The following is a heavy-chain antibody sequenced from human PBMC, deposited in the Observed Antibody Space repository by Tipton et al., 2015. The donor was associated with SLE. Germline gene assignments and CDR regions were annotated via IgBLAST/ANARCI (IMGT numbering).Heavy chain of an antibody. Sequence: LRLSCTVSGGSISSSSYYWGWIRQPPGKGLEWIGSIYYSGSTYYNPSLKSRVTISVDTSKNQFSLKLSSVTAADTAVYYCARQTRVAFDIWGQGTMVTVSS. CDR1: GGSISSSSYY. J-gene: IGHJ3*02. CDR3: ARQTRVAFDI. D-gene: IGHD5/OR15-5a*01. V-gene: IGHV4-39*07. CDR2: IYYSGST.